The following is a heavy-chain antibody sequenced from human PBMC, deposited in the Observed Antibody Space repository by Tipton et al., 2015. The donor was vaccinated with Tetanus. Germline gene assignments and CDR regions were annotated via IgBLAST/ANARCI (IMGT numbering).Heavy chain of an antibody. CDR3: AREVRQNYYWYFDL. J-gene: IGHJ2*01. Sequence: TLSLTCAVSGGSISSGGYSWSWIRQPPGKGLEWIGYIYHSGSTYYNPSLKSRVPISVDRSKNQFSLKLSSVTAADTAVYYCAREVRQNYYWYFDLWGRGALVTVSS. CDR2: IYHSGST. V-gene: IGHV4-30-2*01. CDR1: GGSISSGGYS. D-gene: IGHD1-7*01.